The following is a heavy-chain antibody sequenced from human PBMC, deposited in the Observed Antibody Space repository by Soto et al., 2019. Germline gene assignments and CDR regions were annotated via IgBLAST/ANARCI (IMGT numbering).Heavy chain of an antibody. CDR3: SRVQYCSGDSSYNCAC. J-gene: IGHJ4*02. D-gene: IGHD2-15*01. V-gene: IGHV5-51*07. Sequence: RPAQKISGKVCGVSVTNYWFGCVHQMQEKGLEWMAIIYPGDSDNRYSPSLQGQVTMSADKSISTAYLQWSSLKASDTAMYYCSRVQYCSGDSSYNCACWGKGTLV. CDR1: GVSVTNYW. CDR2: IYPGDSDN.